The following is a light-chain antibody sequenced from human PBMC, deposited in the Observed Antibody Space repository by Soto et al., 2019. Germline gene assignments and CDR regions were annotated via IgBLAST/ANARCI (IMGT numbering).Light chain of an antibody. CDR1: SGHSSYA. Sequence: QLVLTQSPSASASRGASVKLTCTLSSGHSSYAIAWHQQQPEKGPRYLMKVNSDGSHSKGDGIPDRFSGSSSGAERYLTISSLQSEDEADYYCQTWGTGIVVFGGGTKLTVL. V-gene: IGLV4-69*01. CDR3: QTWGTGIVV. CDR2: VNSDGSH. J-gene: IGLJ2*01.